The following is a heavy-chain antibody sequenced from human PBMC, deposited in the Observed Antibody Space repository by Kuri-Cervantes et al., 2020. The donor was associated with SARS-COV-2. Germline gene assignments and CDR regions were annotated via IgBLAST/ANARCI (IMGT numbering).Heavy chain of an antibody. CDR1: GYSFSSYW. Sequence: GGSLRLSCQGSGYSFSSYWIGWVRQMPGKGLEWMGIIYPADSETRYSPSFQGQVTISADKSTTTAYLQWSSLKASDTAMYYCARLLFWSGFVDSWGQGTLVPSPQ. J-gene: IGHJ4*02. V-gene: IGHV5-51*01. D-gene: IGHD3-3*01. CDR3: ARLLFWSGFVDS. CDR2: IYPADSET.